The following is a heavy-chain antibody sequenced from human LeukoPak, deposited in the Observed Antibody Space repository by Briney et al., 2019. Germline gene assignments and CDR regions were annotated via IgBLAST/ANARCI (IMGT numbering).Heavy chain of an antibody. CDR3: ARWASISREPGGFFDH. D-gene: IGHD1-14*01. Sequence: SETLSLTCTVSGDSVTNDFFWDWVRQPPGKELEWIGSFCLGRDTYYRPSLKSRVTISVDTSKNQFSLNLNSVTAADTAVYYCARWASISREPGGFFDHWGQGTLDTVSS. CDR2: FCLGRDT. CDR1: GDSVTNDFF. J-gene: IGHJ4*02. V-gene: IGHV4-38-2*02.